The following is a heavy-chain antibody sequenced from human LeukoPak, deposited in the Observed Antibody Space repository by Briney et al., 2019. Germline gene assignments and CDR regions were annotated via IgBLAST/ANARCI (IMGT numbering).Heavy chain of an antibody. CDR3: ARDYLGDYYGMDV. CDR1: GFTFSSYG. CDR2: ISYDGSNK. Sequence: GGSLRLSCVASGFTFSSYGMHWVRQAPGKGLEWVAVISYDGSNKYYADSVKGRFTISRDNSKNTLYLQMNSLRAEDTAVYYCARDYLGDYYGMDVWGQGTTVTVSS. V-gene: IGHV3-30*19. J-gene: IGHJ6*02. D-gene: IGHD3-16*01.